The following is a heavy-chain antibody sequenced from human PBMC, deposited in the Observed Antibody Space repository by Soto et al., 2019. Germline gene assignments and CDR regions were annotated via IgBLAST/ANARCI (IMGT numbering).Heavy chain of an antibody. D-gene: IGHD4-4*01. CDR1: GYSFTSYC. CDR2: IYPGDSDT. Sequence: PGDALKISCKGSGYSFTSYCIGWGRQMPGKGLEWMGIIYPGDSDTRYSPSFQGQVTISADKSISTAYLQWSSLKASDTAMYYCVRRGETVTVYYYGMDVWGQGTTVTVSS. V-gene: IGHV5-51*01. J-gene: IGHJ6*02. CDR3: VRRGETVTVYYYGMDV.